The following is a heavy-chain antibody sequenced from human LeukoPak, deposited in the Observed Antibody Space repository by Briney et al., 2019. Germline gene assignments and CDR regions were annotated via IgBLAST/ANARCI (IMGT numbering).Heavy chain of an antibody. CDR2: VRYDGSNK. CDR1: GFTFNNYG. Sequence: GGSLRLSCAASGFTFNNYGMHWVRQAPGKGLEWVTFVRYDGSNKYYADSVKGRFTISRDNSKNTLYLQMNSLRAEDTAVYYCAKRTLADEGAFDIWGQGTMVTVSS. CDR3: AKRTLADEGAFDI. V-gene: IGHV3-30*02. D-gene: IGHD6-19*01. J-gene: IGHJ3*02.